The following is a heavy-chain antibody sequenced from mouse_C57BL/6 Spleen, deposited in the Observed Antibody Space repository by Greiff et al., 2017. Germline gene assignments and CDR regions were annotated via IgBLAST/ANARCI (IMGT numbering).Heavy chain of an antibody. D-gene: IGHD4-1*01. V-gene: IGHV14-4*01. CDR2: IDPANGDT. Sequence: VPLQQSGAELVRPGASVKLSCTASGFNIKDDYMHWVKQRPEQGLEWIGWIDPANGDTEYAPKFPGQATITADTSSNPAYLQLSSLASEDTAVYYCTTSGADYWGQGTTLTVSS. CDR3: TTSGADY. J-gene: IGHJ2*01. CDR1: GFNIKDDY.